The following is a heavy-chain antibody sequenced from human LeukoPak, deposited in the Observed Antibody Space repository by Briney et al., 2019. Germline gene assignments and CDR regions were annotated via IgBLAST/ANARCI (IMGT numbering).Heavy chain of an antibody. Sequence: SVKVSCKASGGTFSSYAISWVRQAPGQGLEWMGGIIPIFGTANYAQKFQGRVTITADESTSTAYMELSSLRSEDTAVYYCASGLIAVAGYFDYRGQGTLVTVSS. CDR3: ASGLIAVAGYFDY. D-gene: IGHD6-19*01. V-gene: IGHV1-69*13. J-gene: IGHJ4*02. CDR2: IIPIFGTA. CDR1: GGTFSSYA.